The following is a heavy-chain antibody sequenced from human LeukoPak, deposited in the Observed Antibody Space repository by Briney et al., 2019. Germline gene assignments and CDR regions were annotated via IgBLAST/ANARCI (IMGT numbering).Heavy chain of an antibody. D-gene: IGHD6-25*01. CDR3: ARDRRLPQRVYNYYGMDV. CDR1: GFTFADYA. CDR2: ISYDGSNK. Sequence: PGRFLRLSCAASGFTFADYAMRWVRQAPGKGLDWVAVISYDGSNKYYADSVKGRFTISRDHSKNTPYLQMNSLRPEDTAVYYCARDRRLPQRVYNYYGMDVWGQRTTVTVSS. J-gene: IGHJ6*02. V-gene: IGHV3-30*04.